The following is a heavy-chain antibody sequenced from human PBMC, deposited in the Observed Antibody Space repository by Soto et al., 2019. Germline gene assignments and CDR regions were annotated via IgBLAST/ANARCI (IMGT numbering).Heavy chain of an antibody. CDR3: ARVTSSILGTQVDY. Sequence: SETLSLTCTVSGGSISSYYWSWIRQPPGKGLEWIGYIYYSGSTNYNPSLKSRVTISVDTSKNQFSLKLSSVTAADTAVYYCARVTSSILGTQVDYWGQGTLVTVS. J-gene: IGHJ4*02. CDR2: IYYSGST. D-gene: IGHD3-9*01. V-gene: IGHV4-59*01. CDR1: GGSISSYY.